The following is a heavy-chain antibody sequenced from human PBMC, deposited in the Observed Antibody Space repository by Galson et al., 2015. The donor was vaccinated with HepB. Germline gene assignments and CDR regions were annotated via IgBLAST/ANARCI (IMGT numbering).Heavy chain of an antibody. CDR1: GFTFSSYA. D-gene: IGHD1-26*01. V-gene: IGHV3-23*01. CDR2: ISGSGNGT. J-gene: IGHJ4*02. CDR3: AKGQGDFDY. Sequence: LRLSCAASGFTFSSYALSWVRQAPGKGLEWVSGISGSGNGTYYADSMKGRFTISRDNSKNTVYLQVKNLRPEDTAVYYCAKGQGDFDYWGQGTLVTVSS.